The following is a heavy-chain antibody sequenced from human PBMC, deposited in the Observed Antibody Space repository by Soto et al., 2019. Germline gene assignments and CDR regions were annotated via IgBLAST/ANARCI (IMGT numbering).Heavy chain of an antibody. V-gene: IGHV1-69*13. CDR3: ARDGTPYSNYGVYYYYGMDV. D-gene: IGHD4-4*01. J-gene: IGHJ6*02. Sequence: SVKVSCKASGGTFSSYAISWVRQAPGQGLEWMGGIIPIFGTANYAQKFQGRVTITADESTSTAYMELSSLRSEDTAVYYCARDGTPYSNYGVYYYYGMDVWGQGTTVTVSS. CDR2: IIPIFGTA. CDR1: GGTFSSYA.